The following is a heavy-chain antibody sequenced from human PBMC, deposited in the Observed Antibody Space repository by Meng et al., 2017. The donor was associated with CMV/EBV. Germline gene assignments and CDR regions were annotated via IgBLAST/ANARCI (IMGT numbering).Heavy chain of an antibody. J-gene: IGHJ4*02. V-gene: IGHV4-30-4*08. D-gene: IGHD3-3*01. CDR2: IYYSGST. CDR3: ARDNRRGGVDY. CDR1: GGSISSGDYY. Sequence: QVHIQKPVPVLLSPSQTLSFTCTVSGGSISSGDYYWSWIRQPPGKGLEWIGYIYYSGSTYYNPSLKSRVTISVDTSKNQFSLKLSSVTAADTAVYYCARDNRRGGVDYWGQGTLVTVSS.